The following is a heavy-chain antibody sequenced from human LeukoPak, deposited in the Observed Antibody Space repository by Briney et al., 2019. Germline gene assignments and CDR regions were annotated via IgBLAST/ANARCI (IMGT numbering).Heavy chain of an antibody. Sequence: GASVKVSCKASGYTFTGYYMHWVRQAPGQGLEWMGWINPNSGGTNYAQKFQGRVTMTRDTSISTAYMELSRLRSDDTAVYCCARDRVVVPAAKRGWFDPWGQGTLVTVSS. CDR3: ARDRVVVPAAKRGWFDP. CDR1: GYTFTGYY. D-gene: IGHD2-2*01. V-gene: IGHV1-2*02. CDR2: INPNSGGT. J-gene: IGHJ5*02.